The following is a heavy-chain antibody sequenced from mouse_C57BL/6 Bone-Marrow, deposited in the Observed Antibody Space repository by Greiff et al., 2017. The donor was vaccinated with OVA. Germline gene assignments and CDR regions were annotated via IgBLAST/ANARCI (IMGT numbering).Heavy chain of an antibody. CDR2: INPYNGDT. V-gene: IGHV1-20*01. CDR3: ARPAYSNPWFAY. D-gene: IGHD2-5*01. Sequence: EVKLVESGPELVKPGDSVKISCKASGYSFTGYFMNWVMQSHGKSLEWIGRINPYNGDTFYNQKFKGKATLTVDKSSSTAHMELRSLTSEDSAVYYCARPAYSNPWFAYWGQGTLVTVSA. CDR1: GYSFTGYF. J-gene: IGHJ3*01.